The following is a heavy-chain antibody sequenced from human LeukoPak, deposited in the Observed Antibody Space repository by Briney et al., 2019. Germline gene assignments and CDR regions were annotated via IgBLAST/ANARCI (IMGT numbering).Heavy chain of an antibody. D-gene: IGHD3-10*01. CDR2: IGNTET. J-gene: IGHJ3*02. CDR1: GFTFDTYA. CDR3: AKDAIRGNGIYDAFDI. Sequence: GGSLRLSCAASGFTFDTYAMSWVRQAPGKGLEWVSTIGNTETYYADSVKGRFTISRDKRQNTVYLQMTSLRAEDTAVYFCAKDAIRGNGIYDAFDIWGQGTRVTVSS. V-gene: IGHV3-23*01.